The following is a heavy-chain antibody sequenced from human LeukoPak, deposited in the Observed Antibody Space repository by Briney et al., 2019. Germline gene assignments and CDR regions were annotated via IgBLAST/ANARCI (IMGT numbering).Heavy chain of an antibody. D-gene: IGHD1-26*01. CDR1: GYTFTGYY. Sequence: ASAKVSCKASGYTFTGYYMHWVRQAPGQGLEWMGWINPNSGGTNYAQKFQGRVTMTRDTSISTAYMELSRLRSDDTAVYYCARRQWERTRSLVYWGQGTLVTVSS. J-gene: IGHJ4*02. CDR3: ARRQWERTRSLVY. CDR2: INPNSGGT. V-gene: IGHV1-2*02.